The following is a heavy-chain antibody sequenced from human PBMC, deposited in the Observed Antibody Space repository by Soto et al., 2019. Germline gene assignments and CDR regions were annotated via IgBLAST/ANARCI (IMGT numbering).Heavy chain of an antibody. J-gene: IGHJ4*02. Sequence: ASVKVSCKASEGTFSSYAISWVRQAPGQGLEWMGRIIPVFRTANYAQRFQDRVTITADDSTSTAFMEPSSLKSEDTAVYYCARGLVVVPAAEINFDYWGQGTPVTVCS. CDR3: ARGLVVVPAAEINFDY. CDR2: IIPVFRTA. V-gene: IGHV1-69*13. D-gene: IGHD2-2*01. CDR1: EGTFSSYA.